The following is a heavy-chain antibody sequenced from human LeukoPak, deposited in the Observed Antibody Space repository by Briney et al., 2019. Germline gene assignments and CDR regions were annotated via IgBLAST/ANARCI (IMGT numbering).Heavy chain of an antibody. CDR1: GYTFTGYY. CDR3: ARETDITGTTFDY. D-gene: IGHD1-7*01. J-gene: IGHJ4*02. Sequence: ASVKVSCKASGYTFTGYYMHWVRQAPGQGLEWMGWINPNSGGTNYAQKFQGRVTMTRDTSISTAYMELSRLRSDDTAVYYCARETDITGTTFDYCGQGTLVTVSS. V-gene: IGHV1-2*02. CDR2: INPNSGGT.